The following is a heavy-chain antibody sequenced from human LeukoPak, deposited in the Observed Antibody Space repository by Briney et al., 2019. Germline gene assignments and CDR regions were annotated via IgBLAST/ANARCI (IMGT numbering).Heavy chain of an antibody. J-gene: IGHJ4*02. Sequence: GGSLRLSCSASGFTFSSYVMDWVRQAPGKGLEFVSAISSNGGSTYYADSVKGRFTISRDNSKNTLYLQMNSLRAEDTAVYYCAKDRGSGYHYFDYWGQGTLVTVSS. CDR3: AKDRGSGYHYFDY. D-gene: IGHD3-22*01. CDR2: ISSNGGST. CDR1: GFTFSSYV. V-gene: IGHV3-64*04.